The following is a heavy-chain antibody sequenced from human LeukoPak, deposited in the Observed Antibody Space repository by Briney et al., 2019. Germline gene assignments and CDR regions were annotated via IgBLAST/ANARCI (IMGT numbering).Heavy chain of an antibody. CDR3: ARAESFRRNDVFGY. J-gene: IGHJ4*02. CDR1: GYTFTGYY. D-gene: IGHD1-1*01. CDR2: TNPNSGGT. V-gene: IGHV1-2*02. Sequence: GASVKVSCKASGYTFTGYYMHWVRQAPGQGLEWMGWTNPNSGGTNYAQKFQGRVTMTRDTSISTAYMELSRLRSDDTAVYYCARAESFRRNDVFGYWGQGTLVTVSS.